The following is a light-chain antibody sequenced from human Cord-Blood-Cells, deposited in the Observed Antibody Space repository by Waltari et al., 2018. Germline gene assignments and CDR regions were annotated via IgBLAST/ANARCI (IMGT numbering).Light chain of an antibody. Sequence: QYALTQHRPVSGSPGQSVTTSCTGTSSDVGGYNYVSWYQQHPGKSPKLLIYDVSKRPSGVPDRFSGSKSGNTASLTISGLQAEDEADYYCCSYAGSYTLVFGGGTKLTVL. CDR3: CSYAGSYTLV. CDR2: DVS. V-gene: IGLV2-11*01. CDR1: SSDVGGYNY. J-gene: IGLJ3*02.